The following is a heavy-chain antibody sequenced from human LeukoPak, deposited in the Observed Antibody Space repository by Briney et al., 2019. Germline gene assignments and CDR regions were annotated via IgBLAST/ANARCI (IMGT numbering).Heavy chain of an antibody. V-gene: IGHV3-9*01. CDR3: AKGFWRYDSSGYYPLFDC. Sequence: GGSLRLSCAASGFTFDDYAMHWVRQAPGKGLEWVSGISWNSGSIGYADSVKGRFTISRDNAKNSLYLQMSSLRAEDTALYYCAKGFWRYDSSGYYPLFDCWGQGTLVTVSS. CDR2: ISWNSGSI. D-gene: IGHD3-22*01. J-gene: IGHJ4*02. CDR1: GFTFDDYA.